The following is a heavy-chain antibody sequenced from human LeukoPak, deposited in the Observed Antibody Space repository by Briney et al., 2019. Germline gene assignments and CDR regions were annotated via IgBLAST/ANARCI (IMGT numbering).Heavy chain of an antibody. CDR1: GDSISDKYW. CDR3: GRHANGDSSAAFDL. D-gene: IGHD2-8*01. V-gene: IGHV4-4*02. Sequence: ASETLSLTCAVSGDSISDKYWWRWLRQFPDKGLEWIGEVYRSGGTSYNPSLKSRVTVSIDYSKNHFSLNLRSVTAADTAVYYCGRHANGDSSAAFDLWGQGTMVFVSS. CDR2: VYRSGGT. J-gene: IGHJ3*01.